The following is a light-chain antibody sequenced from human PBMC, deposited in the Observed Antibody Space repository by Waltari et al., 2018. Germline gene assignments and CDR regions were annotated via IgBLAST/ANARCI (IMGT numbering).Light chain of an antibody. V-gene: IGLV2-23*02. CDR1: SSDVGNYNL. J-gene: IGLJ2*01. CDR2: AVS. CDR3: SSYAGSSKGV. Sequence: QSALTQPASVSGSPGQSITISCPGTSSDVGNYNLVSWYQQHPGKAPKLMIYAVSKRPSGVSDRFSGSKSGDLASLTISGLQPEDEAEYFCSSYAGSSKGVFGGGTKVTVL.